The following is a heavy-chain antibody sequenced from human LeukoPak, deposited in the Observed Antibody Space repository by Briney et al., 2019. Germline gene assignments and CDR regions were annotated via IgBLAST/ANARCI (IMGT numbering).Heavy chain of an antibody. Sequence: GGSLRLSCAASGFTFSSYAMSWVRQAPGKGLEWVSAISGSGGSTYYADSVKGRFTISRDNSKNTLYLQMNSLRAEDTAVYYSAKAQPPHYYGSGSYYPFDYWGQGTLVTVSS. V-gene: IGHV3-23*01. CDR2: ISGSGGST. J-gene: IGHJ4*02. CDR1: GFTFSSYA. CDR3: AKAQPPHYYGSGSYYPFDY. D-gene: IGHD3-10*01.